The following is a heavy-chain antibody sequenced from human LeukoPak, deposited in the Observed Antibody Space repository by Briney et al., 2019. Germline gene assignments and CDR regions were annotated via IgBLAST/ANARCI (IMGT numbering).Heavy chain of an antibody. J-gene: IGHJ4*02. CDR3: ARGREFWGGPAFCH. CDR2: INHSGST. Sequence: SETLSLTCAVYGGSFSGYYWSWIRQPPGKGLEWIGEINHSGSTNYNPSLKSRVTISVDTSKSQFSLKLSSVTAADTAVYYCARGREFWGGPAFCHWGQGTLVTVSS. V-gene: IGHV4-34*01. D-gene: IGHD3-3*01. CDR1: GGSFSGYY.